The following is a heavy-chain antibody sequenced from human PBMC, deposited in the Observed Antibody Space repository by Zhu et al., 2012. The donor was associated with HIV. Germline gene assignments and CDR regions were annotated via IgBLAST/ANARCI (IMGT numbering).Heavy chain of an antibody. V-gene: IGHV4-4*07. CDR1: GGSISSYY. CDR3: ARDLTCGGDCYYRRIGYFDY. CDR2: IYTSGST. D-gene: IGHD2-21*02. Sequence: QVQLQESGPGLVKPSETLSLTCTVSGGSISSYYWSWIRQPAGKGLEWIGRIYTSGSTNYNPSLKSRVTMSVDTSKNQFSLKLSSVTAADTAVYYCARDLTCGGDCYYRRIGYFDYWGQGNPGHRLL. J-gene: IGHJ4*02.